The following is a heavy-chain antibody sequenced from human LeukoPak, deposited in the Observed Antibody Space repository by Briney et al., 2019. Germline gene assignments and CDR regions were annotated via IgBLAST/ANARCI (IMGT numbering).Heavy chain of an antibody. Sequence: SETLSLTCTVSGGSIGSYYWSWIRQPPGKGLEWIGYIYYSGSTNYNPSLKSRVTISVDTSKNQFSLKLSSVTAADTAVYYCARHTRSSFFDYWGQGTLVTVSS. CDR2: IYYSGST. J-gene: IGHJ4*02. V-gene: IGHV4-59*01. CDR1: GGSIGSYY. D-gene: IGHD6-6*01. CDR3: ARHTRSSFFDY.